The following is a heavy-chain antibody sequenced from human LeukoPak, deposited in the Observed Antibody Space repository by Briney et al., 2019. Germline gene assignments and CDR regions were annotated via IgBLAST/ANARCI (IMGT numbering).Heavy chain of an antibody. D-gene: IGHD3-3*01. V-gene: IGHV4-34*01. CDR3: ARGVGLRSDFDI. CDR1: GGSFSGYY. CDR2: INHSGRT. J-gene: IGHJ3*02. Sequence: SGTLSLTCAVYGGSFSGYYWRWIRQPPGKGLEWIGEINHSGRTNYNPSLKSRVTISVDTSKNQFSLKVSSVTAADTAVYYCARGVGLRSDFDIWGQGTMVTVSS.